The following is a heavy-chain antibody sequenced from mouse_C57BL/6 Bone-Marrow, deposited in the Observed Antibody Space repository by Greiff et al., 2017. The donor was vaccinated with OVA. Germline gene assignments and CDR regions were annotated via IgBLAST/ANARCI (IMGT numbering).Heavy chain of an antibody. CDR3: AKNTLLRRGAYFDY. J-gene: IGHJ2*01. CDR1: GFSLTSYG. CDR2: IWRGGST. Sequence: VKVVESGPGLVQPSQSLSITCTVSGFSLTSYGVHWVRQSPGKGLEWLGVIWRGGSTDYNAAFMSRLSITKDNSKSQVFFKMNSLQADDTAIYYCAKNTLLRRGAYFDYWGQGTTLTVSS. D-gene: IGHD2-4*01. V-gene: IGHV2-5*01.